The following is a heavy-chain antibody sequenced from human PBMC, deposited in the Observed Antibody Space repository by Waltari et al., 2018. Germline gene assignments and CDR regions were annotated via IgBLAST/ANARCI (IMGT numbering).Heavy chain of an antibody. CDR2: ISWDGGST. Sequence: EVQLVASGGVVVQPGGSLRLSCAASGFTFDDYTMPWVRQAPGKGLEWVSLISWDGGSTYYAESVKGRFTIARDNSKNSLYLQMNSLRTEDTALYYCAKGDPTGDYWGQGTLVTVSS. V-gene: IGHV3-43*01. CDR1: GFTFDDYT. J-gene: IGHJ4*02. CDR3: AKGDPTGDY.